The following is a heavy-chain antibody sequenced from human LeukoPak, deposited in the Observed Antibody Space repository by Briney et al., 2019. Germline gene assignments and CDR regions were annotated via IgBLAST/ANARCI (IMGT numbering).Heavy chain of an antibody. CDR3: ARSMAAEGTGPFGP. CDR1: GGFFSGYA. V-gene: IGHV1-69*05. D-gene: IGHD6-13*01. J-gene: IGHJ5*02. Sequence: SVKVSCKASGGFFSGYAMSWLRQAPGQGLEWLGGVIPIYYITKYAQKFQDRVTITTDESTSTAYMELSSLKSEDTAMYYCARSMAAEGTGPFGPWGQGTLVTVSS. CDR2: VIPIYYIT.